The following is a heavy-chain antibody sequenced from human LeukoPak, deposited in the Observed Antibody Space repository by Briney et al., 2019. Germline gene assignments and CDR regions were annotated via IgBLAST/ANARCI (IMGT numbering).Heavy chain of an antibody. CDR2: ISSSSSYI. CDR1: GFTFSSYS. Sequence: GGSLRLSCAASGFTFSSYSMNWVRQAPGKGLEWVSSISSSSSYIYYADSVKGRFTISRDNAKNSLYLQMNSLRAGDTAVYYCARGYYDFWSGYSEPYYFDYWGQGTLVTVSS. J-gene: IGHJ4*02. CDR3: ARGYYDFWSGYSEPYYFDY. V-gene: IGHV3-21*01. D-gene: IGHD3-3*01.